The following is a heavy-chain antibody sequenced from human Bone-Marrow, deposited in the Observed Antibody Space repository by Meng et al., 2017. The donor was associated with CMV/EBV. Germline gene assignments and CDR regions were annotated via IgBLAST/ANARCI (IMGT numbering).Heavy chain of an antibody. J-gene: IGHJ4*02. D-gene: IGHD3-10*01. V-gene: IGHV1-46*01. CDR2: INPISGGT. CDR1: GYTFTIYH. Sequence: QVQLVQSGAEVRQPGASVKVSCKASGYTFTIYHMHWVRQAPGQGLEWMGIINPISGGTTYARNFQGRVTMTRDTSTSTVYMELSSLRPEDTAMYYCASGVETYGSGSYGYWGQGTLVTVSS. CDR3: ASGVETYGSGSYGY.